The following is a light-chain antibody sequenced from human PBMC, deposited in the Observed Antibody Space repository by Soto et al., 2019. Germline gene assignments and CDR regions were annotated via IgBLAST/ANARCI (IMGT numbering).Light chain of an antibody. CDR3: CSYAGNSLYV. Sequence: LTQPASVSGSPGQSITISCTGTSSDVGSYNLVSWYQQHPGKAPKLMIYEGSKRPSGVSNRFSGSKSGNTASLTISGLQAEDEADYYCCSYAGNSLYVFGTGTKVTVL. J-gene: IGLJ1*01. V-gene: IGLV2-23*01. CDR2: EGS. CDR1: SSDVGSYNL.